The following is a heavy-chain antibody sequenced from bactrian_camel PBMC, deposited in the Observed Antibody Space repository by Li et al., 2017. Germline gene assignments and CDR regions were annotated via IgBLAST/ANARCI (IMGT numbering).Heavy chain of an antibody. CDR1: GLTFSAHD. Sequence: VQLVESGGGLVQPGGSLRLSCAVSGLTFSAHDMAWVRHVPGKGLEWVSGINDRGEVIYSADSVKGRFTASRDNAKNTLYLQMNSLKPEDTAVYYCATGLVPYCSGAYCYTQYKYWGQGTQVTVS. CDR3: ATGLVPYCSGAYCYTQYKY. D-gene: IGHD2*01. J-gene: IGHJ4*01. CDR2: INDRGEVI. V-gene: IGHV3S40*01.